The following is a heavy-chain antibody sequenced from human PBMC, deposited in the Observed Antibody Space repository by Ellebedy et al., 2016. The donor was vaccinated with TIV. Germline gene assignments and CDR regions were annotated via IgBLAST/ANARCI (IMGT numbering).Heavy chain of an antibody. CDR2: INPSGGST. Sequence: ASVKVSCXASGYTFTSYYMHWVRQAPGQGLEWMGIINPSGGSTSYAQKFQGRVTMTRDTSTSTVYMELSSLRSEDTAVYYCARDDILTGFDYWGQGTLVTVSS. CDR3: ARDDILTGFDY. CDR1: GYTFTSYY. J-gene: IGHJ4*02. V-gene: IGHV1-46*01. D-gene: IGHD3-9*01.